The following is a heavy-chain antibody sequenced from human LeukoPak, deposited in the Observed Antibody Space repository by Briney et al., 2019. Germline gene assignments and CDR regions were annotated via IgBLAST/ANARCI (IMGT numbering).Heavy chain of an antibody. D-gene: IGHD3-3*01. CDR3: ARDPPVYDFWSGLLNV. Sequence: ASVKVSCKASGYTFTSYAMNWVRQAPGQGLEWMGWINTNTGNPTYAQGFTGRFVFSLDTSVSTAYLQISSLKAEDTAVYYCARDPPVYDFWSGLLNVWGKGTTVTVSS. V-gene: IGHV7-4-1*02. CDR2: INTNTGNP. CDR1: GYTFTSYA. J-gene: IGHJ6*04.